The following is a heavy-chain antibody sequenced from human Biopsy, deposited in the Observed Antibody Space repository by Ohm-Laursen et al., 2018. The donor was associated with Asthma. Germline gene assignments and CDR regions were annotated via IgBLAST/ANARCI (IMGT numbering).Heavy chain of an antibody. CDR2: INSVFGTT. V-gene: IGHV1-69*13. CDR1: GGTFNTYV. J-gene: IGHJ4*02. CDR3: ARKAGSCISRTCYSLDF. D-gene: IGHD2-2*01. Sequence: SVKVSCKSLGGTFNTYVIGWARQAPGQGLEWMGGINSVFGTTTYPQKFQDRVTITADDSTSTVYMELSRLRSEDTAVYYCARKAGSCISRTCYSLDFWGQGTLVTVSS.